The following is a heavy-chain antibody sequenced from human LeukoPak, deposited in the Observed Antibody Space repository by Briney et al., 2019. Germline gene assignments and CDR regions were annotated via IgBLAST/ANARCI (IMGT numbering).Heavy chain of an antibody. J-gene: IGHJ4*02. V-gene: IGHV3-7*05. CDR2: IKQDRSES. Sequence: PGGSLRLSCAASGFSFSNYWMSWVRQAPGKGLEWVANIKQDRSESYYVGSVKGRFTISRDNAKNSLYLQMNSLRAEDTAVYYCAKDSYSKGDYWGQGTLVTVSS. CDR3: AKDSYSKGDY. D-gene: IGHD4-11*01. CDR1: GFSFSNYW.